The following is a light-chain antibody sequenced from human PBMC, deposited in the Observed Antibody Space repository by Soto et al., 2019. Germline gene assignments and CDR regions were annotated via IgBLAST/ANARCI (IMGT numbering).Light chain of an antibody. J-gene: IGKJ3*01. V-gene: IGKV3-11*01. CDR2: DAS. CDR3: QQRSNWPPIFT. CDR1: QSVSSY. Sequence: DIVLTQSPATLSLSPGERATLSCRASQSVSSYLAWYQQKPGQAPRLLIYDASNRATGIPARFSGSGSGTDFTLTISSLEPEDLAVYYCQQRSNWPPIFTFGPGTKVDI.